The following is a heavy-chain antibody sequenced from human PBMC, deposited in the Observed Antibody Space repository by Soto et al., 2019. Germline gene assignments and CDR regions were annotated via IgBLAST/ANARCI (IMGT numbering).Heavy chain of an antibody. V-gene: IGHV3-33*01. J-gene: IGHJ6*02. CDR1: GFTFSSYG. CDR2: IWYDGSNK. D-gene: IGHD3-9*01. CDR3: ARDGSYDIYYYGMDV. Sequence: QVQLVESGGGVVQPGRSLRLSCAASGFTFSSYGMHWVRQAPGKGLEWVAVIWYDGSNKYYADSVKGRFTISRDNSKNTLYLQMNSLRAEDTAVYYCARDGSYDIYYYGMDVWGQGTTVTVSS.